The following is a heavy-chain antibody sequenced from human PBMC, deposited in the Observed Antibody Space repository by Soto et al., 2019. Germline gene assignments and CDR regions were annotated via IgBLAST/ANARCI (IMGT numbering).Heavy chain of an antibody. V-gene: IGHV3-30*18. CDR2: ISYDGNNK. CDR1: GFIFSTYG. CDR3: AKDRLLTRMTTVGG. D-gene: IGHD4-17*01. Sequence: QVQLVESGGGVVQPGRSLRLSCAASGFIFSTYGMHWVRQAPGKGLDWLSVISYDGNNKYYAVSVKGRLSISTDNSKTTLWLQMDSLSTENTAVYYCAKDRLLTRMTTVGGWGQGALLTVSS. J-gene: IGHJ1*01.